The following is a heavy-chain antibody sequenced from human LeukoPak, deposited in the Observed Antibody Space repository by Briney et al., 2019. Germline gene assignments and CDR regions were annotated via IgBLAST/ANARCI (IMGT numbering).Heavy chain of an antibody. V-gene: IGHV3-23*01. CDR3: TGGGWSTDAFDI. D-gene: IGHD6-19*01. CDR1: GFTFSNYA. Sequence: YPGGSLRLSCAASGFTFSNYAMSWARQAPGKGLEWVSGITGSGGSTNYADSVKGRFTISRDNSKNTLYLQMSSLRAEDTAVYYCTGGGWSTDAFDIWGQGTMVTVSS. J-gene: IGHJ3*02. CDR2: ITGSGGST.